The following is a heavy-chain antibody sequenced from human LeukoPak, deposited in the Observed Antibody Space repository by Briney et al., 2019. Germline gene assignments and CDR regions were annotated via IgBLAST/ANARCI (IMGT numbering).Heavy chain of an antibody. Sequence: PSETLSLTCAVYGGSFSGYYWSWIRQPPGKGLEWIGEINHSGSTNYNPSLKSRVTISVDTSKNQFSLKLSSVTAADTAVYYCARGYGMAVDYWGQETLVTVSS. J-gene: IGHJ4*02. D-gene: IGHD4-17*01. CDR1: GGSFSGYY. CDR2: INHSGST. CDR3: ARGYGMAVDY. V-gene: IGHV4-34*01.